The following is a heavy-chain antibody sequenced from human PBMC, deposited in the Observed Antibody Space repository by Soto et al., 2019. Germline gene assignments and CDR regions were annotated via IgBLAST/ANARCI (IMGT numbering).Heavy chain of an antibody. J-gene: IGHJ6*02. CDR1: GGSISSSYW. CDR2: IYHSGST. V-gene: IGHV4-4*02. Sequence: QVQLQESGPGLVKPSGTLSLTCAVSGGSISSSYWWSWVRQPPGRGLGWIGDIYHSGSTTYNTPLKSLVTISVDKSKNQFSLKVTSVTAADTALYYCARVSGSYYDGMDVWGQGTTVTVSS. CDR3: ARVSGSYYDGMDV.